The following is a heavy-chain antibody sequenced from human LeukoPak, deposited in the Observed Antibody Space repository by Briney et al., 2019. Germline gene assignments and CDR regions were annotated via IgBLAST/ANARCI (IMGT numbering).Heavy chain of an antibody. J-gene: IGHJ4*02. CDR3: ARESRFLEWSADY. CDR2: IYYSGST. V-gene: IGHV4-30-4*08. CDR1: GGSISSVDYY. D-gene: IGHD3-3*01. Sequence: PSQTLSLTCTVSGGSISSVDYYWSWIRQPPGKGLEWIGYIYYSGSTYYYPSLKSRVTISVDTSKNQFSLKLSAVTAADTAVYDCARESRFLEWSADYWGQGTLVTVSS.